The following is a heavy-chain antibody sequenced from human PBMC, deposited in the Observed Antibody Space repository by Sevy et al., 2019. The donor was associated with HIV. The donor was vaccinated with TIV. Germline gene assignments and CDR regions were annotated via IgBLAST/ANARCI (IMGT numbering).Heavy chain of an antibody. Sequence: GGSLRLSCTASGFTFGDYAMSWFRQAPGKGLEWVGFIRSKAYGGTTEYAASVKGRFTISRDDSKRIAYLQMNSLKTEDTAVYYCTRVGNSSGRDAFDIWGQGTMVTVSS. V-gene: IGHV3-49*03. D-gene: IGHD3-22*01. CDR2: IRSKAYGGTT. CDR3: TRVGNSSGRDAFDI. CDR1: GFTFGDYA. J-gene: IGHJ3*02.